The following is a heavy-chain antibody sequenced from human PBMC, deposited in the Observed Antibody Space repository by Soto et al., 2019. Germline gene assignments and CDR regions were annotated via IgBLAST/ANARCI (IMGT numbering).Heavy chain of an antibody. CDR1: GGTFSSYA. D-gene: IGHD5-18*01. CDR2: IIPIFGTA. J-gene: IGHJ4*02. Sequence: SVKVSCKGSGGTFSSYAISWVRQAPGQGLEWMGGIIPIFGTANYAQKFQGRVTITADESTSTAYMELSSLRSEDTAVYYCARGTAMVTDFDYWGQGTLVTSPQ. CDR3: ARGTAMVTDFDY. V-gene: IGHV1-69*13.